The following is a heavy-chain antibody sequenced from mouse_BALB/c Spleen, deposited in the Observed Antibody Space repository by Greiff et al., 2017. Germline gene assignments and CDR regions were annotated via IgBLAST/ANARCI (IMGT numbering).Heavy chain of an antibody. CDR1: GFTFSSFG. D-gene: IGHD1-3*01. V-gene: IGHV5-17*02. CDR2: ISSGSSTI. Sequence: DVKLVESGGGLVQPGGSRKLSCAASGFTFSSFGMHWVRQAPEKGLEWVAYISSGSSTIYYADTVKGRFTISRDNPKNTLFLQMTSLRSEDTAMYYCARAHSGRGYAMDYWGQGTSVTVSS. CDR3: ARAHSGRGYAMDY. J-gene: IGHJ4*01.